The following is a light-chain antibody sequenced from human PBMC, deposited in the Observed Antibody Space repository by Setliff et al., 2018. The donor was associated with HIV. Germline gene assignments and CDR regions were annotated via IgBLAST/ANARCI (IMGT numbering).Light chain of an antibody. J-gene: IGLJ1*01. CDR2: DVS. CDR3: SSYAGSDIYV. V-gene: IGLV2-8*01. CDR1: SSDIGNYNF. Sequence: QSVLTQPPSASGSPGQSVTISCTGTSSDIGNYNFVSWYQQHPGKAPKLMIFDVSKRPSGVPDRFSGSKSGNTASLTVSGLQADDEADYYCSSYAGSDIYVFGTGTKV.